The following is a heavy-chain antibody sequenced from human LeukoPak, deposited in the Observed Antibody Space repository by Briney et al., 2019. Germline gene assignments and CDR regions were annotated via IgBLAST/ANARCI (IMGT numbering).Heavy chain of an antibody. Sequence: GGSLRLSCTASGFTFSSYSMNWVRQAPGKGLEWVSYISSSSSTIYYADSVKGRFTISRDNAKNSLYLQMNSLRGEDAAVYYCARDPRKYSSTPGAFDIWGQGTMVTVSS. CDR2: ISSSSSTI. V-gene: IGHV3-48*04. CDR3: ARDPRKYSSTPGAFDI. D-gene: IGHD6-13*01. J-gene: IGHJ3*02. CDR1: GFTFSSYS.